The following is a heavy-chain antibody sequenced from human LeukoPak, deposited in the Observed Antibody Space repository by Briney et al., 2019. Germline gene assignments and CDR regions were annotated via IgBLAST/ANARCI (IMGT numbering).Heavy chain of an antibody. CDR2: IKSKTDDGTT. D-gene: IGHD2-2*01. J-gene: IGHJ2*01. Sequence: PGRSLRLSCAASGFTFSNAWMNWVRQAPGRGLEWVGHIKSKTDDGTTDYAAPVKGRFTISRDDSKNTLYLQMNSLKTEDTAVYYCTTLYCSTTYCYGYFDLWGRGTVVTVSS. CDR3: TTLYCSTTYCYGYFDL. V-gene: IGHV3-15*01. CDR1: GFTFSNAW.